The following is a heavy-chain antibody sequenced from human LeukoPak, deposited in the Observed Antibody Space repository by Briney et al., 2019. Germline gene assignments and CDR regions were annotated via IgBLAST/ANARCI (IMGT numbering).Heavy chain of an antibody. CDR1: GYSFTSYW. J-gene: IGHJ6*02. V-gene: IGHV5-51*01. Sequence: GESLKISCKGSGYSFTSYWIGWVRQMPGKGLEWMGIIYPGDSDTRYSPSFRGQVTISADKSISTAYLQWSSLKASDTAMYYCARHRWGTVRGVSVYYGMDVWGQGTTVTVSS. CDR2: IYPGDSDT. CDR3: ARHRWGTVRGVSVYYGMDV. D-gene: IGHD3-10*01.